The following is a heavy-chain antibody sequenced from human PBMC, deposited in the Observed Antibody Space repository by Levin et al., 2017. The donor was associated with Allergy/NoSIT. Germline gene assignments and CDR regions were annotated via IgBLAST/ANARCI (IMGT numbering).Heavy chain of an antibody. D-gene: IGHD3/OR15-3a*01. Sequence: SQTLSLTCTVSGISITTLGSYWGWIRQSPGKGLEWIASIYHSGSPYFNPSHKSRVTISVDTSRQQFSLTLTSVTAADTGVYFCARGKQVDHVDFTYLYVFDIWGQGTMVTVSS. J-gene: IGHJ3*01. V-gene: IGHV4-38-2*02. CDR2: IYHSGSP. CDR1: GISITTLGSY. CDR3: ARGKQVDHVDFTYLYVFDI.